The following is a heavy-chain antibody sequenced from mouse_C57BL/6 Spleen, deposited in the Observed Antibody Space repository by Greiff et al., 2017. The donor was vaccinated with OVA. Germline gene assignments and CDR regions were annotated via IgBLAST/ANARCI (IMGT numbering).Heavy chain of an antibody. CDR1: GYTFTDYD. CDR3: TRSGGGYDSDYFDD. D-gene: IGHD2-2*01. J-gene: IGHJ2*01. Sequence: SGAELVRPGASVTLSCKASGYTFTDYDMHWVKQTPVHGLEWIGAFDPDNGGTAYNQKFKGKAILTADTSSSTSYMELRSLTSEDSAVYDSTRSGGGYDSDYFDDWGQGTTLTVSA. CDR2: FDPDNGGT. V-gene: IGHV1-15*01.